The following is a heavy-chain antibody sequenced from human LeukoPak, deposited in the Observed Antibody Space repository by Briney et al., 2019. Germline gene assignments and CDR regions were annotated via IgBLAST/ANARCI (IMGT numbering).Heavy chain of an antibody. V-gene: IGHV3-23*01. J-gene: IGHJ6*03. CDR1: GFTFSTYA. Sequence: GGSLRLSCAASGFTFSTYAMSWVRQAPGKGLEWVSSITGSGDNTYSADSVKGRFTISRDNSKNTLYLQMNSLRAEDTAVYYCAKGGAIYYYMDVWGKGTTVTVSS. CDR3: AKGGAIYYYMDV. CDR2: ITGSGDNT. D-gene: IGHD2-2*02.